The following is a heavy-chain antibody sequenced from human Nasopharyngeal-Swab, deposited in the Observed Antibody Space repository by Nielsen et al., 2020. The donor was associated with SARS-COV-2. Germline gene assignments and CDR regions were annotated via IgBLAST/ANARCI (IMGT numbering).Heavy chain of an antibody. D-gene: IGHD3-22*01. J-gene: IGHJ4*02. CDR1: GGSFGGHY. V-gene: IGHV4-34*01. CDR2: MSYSGDT. CDR3: ARGLSHYELSGYPED. Sequence: SETLSLTCAVSGGSFGGHYWTWIRQPPGKGLEWIGEMSYSGDTKYNPSLTSRVSISTDTSKSQFSLNLRSVTAADTAVYYCARGLSHYELSGYPEDWGQGTLVTVSS.